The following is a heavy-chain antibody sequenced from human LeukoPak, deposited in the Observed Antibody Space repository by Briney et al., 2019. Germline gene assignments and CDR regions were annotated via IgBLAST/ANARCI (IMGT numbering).Heavy chain of an antibody. Sequence: SETLSLTCTVSGGSISSGVYYWNWIRQPAGTGLEWIGRISTSVNPNYNPSLKSRLTISVDTSKNQFSLKLNSVTAADTAVYYCARAPGGRRAYYMDVWGKGTTVTVSS. CDR2: ISTSVNP. CDR1: GGSISSGVYY. V-gene: IGHV4-61*02. D-gene: IGHD3-16*01. CDR3: ARAPGGRRAYYMDV. J-gene: IGHJ6*03.